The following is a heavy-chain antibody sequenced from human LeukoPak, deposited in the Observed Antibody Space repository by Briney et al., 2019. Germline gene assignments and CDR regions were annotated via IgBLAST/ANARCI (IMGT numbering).Heavy chain of an antibody. V-gene: IGHV3-33*08. J-gene: IGHJ6*04. CDR3: ARELLIAVADNYYYYGMDV. CDR2: IWYDGSNK. Sequence: GGSLRLSCAASGFTFDDYAMHWVRQAPGKGLEWVAVIWYDGSNKYYADSVKGRFTISRDNSKNTLYLQMNSLRAEDTAVYYCARELLIAVADNYYYYGMDVWGKGTTVTVSS. D-gene: IGHD6-19*01. CDR1: GFTFDDYA.